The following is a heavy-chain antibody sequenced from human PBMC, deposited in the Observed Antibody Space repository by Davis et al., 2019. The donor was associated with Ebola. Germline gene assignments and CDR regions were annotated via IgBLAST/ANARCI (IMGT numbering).Heavy chain of an antibody. Sequence: VKVSCKASGYTFTSYGISWVRQAPGQGLEWMGWISTYNGNTNYAEKFQGRVTMTTDTSTSTVYMELRSLRSDDTAVYYCARDWSGYWGQGTLVTVSS. CDR2: ISTYNGNT. CDR3: ARDWSGY. D-gene: IGHD3-3*01. V-gene: IGHV1-18*01. CDR1: GYTFTSYG. J-gene: IGHJ4*02.